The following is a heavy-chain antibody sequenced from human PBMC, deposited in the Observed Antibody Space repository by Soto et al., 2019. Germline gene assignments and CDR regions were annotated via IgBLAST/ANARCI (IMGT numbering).Heavy chain of an antibody. Sequence: GGSLRLSCAASGFTFSSYAMSWVRQAPGKGLEWVSAISGSGGSTYYADSVKGRFTISRDNSKNTLYLQMNSLRAEETAVYYCAKDVVATIGAPIVDLRTWGMDVWGQGTTVTVSS. V-gene: IGHV3-23*01. J-gene: IGHJ6*02. D-gene: IGHD5-12*01. CDR2: ISGSGGST. CDR3: AKDVVATIGAPIVDLRTWGMDV. CDR1: GFTFSSYA.